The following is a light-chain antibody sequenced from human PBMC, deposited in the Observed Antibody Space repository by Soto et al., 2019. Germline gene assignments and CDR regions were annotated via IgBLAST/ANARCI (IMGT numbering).Light chain of an antibody. CDR3: QQRKYWPPLT. Sequence: ETVLTQSPATLSLSPGERATLSCRASQSVGMYLAWYQQKPGQAPRLLIYDASNRAPGIPARFSGSGSGTDFTLTISSLEPEDFALYYCQQRKYWPPLTFGQGTRLEIK. CDR2: DAS. V-gene: IGKV3-11*01. J-gene: IGKJ5*01. CDR1: QSVGMY.